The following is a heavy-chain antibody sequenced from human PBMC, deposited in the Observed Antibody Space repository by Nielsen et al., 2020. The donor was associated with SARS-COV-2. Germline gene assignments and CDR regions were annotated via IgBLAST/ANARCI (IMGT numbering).Heavy chain of an antibody. J-gene: IGHJ4*02. D-gene: IGHD5-12*01. CDR1: GFTFSSYG. V-gene: IGHV3-30*03. CDR3: ARRYSGYDWEFDY. CDR2: ISYDGGNK. Sequence: GGSLRLSCAASGFTFSSYGMHWVRQAPGKGLEWVAVISYDGGNKYYADSVKGRFTISRDNSKNTLYLQMNSLRAEDTAVYYCARRYSGYDWEFDYWGQGTLVTVSS.